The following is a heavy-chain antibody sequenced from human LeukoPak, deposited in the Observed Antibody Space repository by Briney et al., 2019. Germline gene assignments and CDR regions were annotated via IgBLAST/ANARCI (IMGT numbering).Heavy chain of an antibody. CDR1: GFTVSSNY. V-gene: IGHV3-53*01. Sequence: GGSLRLSCAASGFTVSSNYMNWVRQAPGKGLEWVSLIYSGGTTYYADSVKGRFTISRDTSKNTLHLQVNSLRVEDTAVYYCARGSIATGGSRYNWFDSWGQGTRVTVSS. J-gene: IGHJ5*01. CDR3: ARGSIATGGSRYNWFDS. CDR2: IYSGGTT. D-gene: IGHD3-3*02.